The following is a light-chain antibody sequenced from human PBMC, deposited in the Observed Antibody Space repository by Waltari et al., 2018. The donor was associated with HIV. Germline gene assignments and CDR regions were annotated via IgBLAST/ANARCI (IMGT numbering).Light chain of an antibody. Sequence: DIQLTQSPSFLSASVGDRVIITCRASQCISNYLAWYQQKPGKAPKLLIYAASALQSGVPSRFSGSGSGTEFSLTISSLQPEDFASYYCQQLNTYPLTFGGGTKVEIK. CDR3: QQLNTYPLT. J-gene: IGKJ4*01. CDR1: QCISNY. V-gene: IGKV1-9*01. CDR2: AAS.